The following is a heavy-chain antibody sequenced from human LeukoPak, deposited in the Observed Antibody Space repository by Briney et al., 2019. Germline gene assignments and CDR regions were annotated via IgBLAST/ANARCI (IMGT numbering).Heavy chain of an antibody. CDR2: ISYDGSNK. V-gene: IGHV3-30*18. Sequence: GSLRLSCAASGFTFSSYGMHWVRQASGKGLEWVAVISYDGSNKYYADSVKGRFTISRDNSKNTLYLQMNSLRAEDTAVYYCAKDRYYDSSGYLWYFDYWGQGTLVTVSS. D-gene: IGHD3-22*01. CDR3: AKDRYYDSSGYLWYFDY. CDR1: GFTFSSYG. J-gene: IGHJ4*02.